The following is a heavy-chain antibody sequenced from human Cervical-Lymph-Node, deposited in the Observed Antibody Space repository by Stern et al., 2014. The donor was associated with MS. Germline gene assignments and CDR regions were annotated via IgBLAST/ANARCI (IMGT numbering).Heavy chain of an antibody. D-gene: IGHD1-26*01. Sequence: QVQLVQSGAEVKKPGSSVKVSCKASGDSFTSYGISWVRQAPGPGLEWMGGIIPVFGAATYAQKFQGRVMITADESTSTAYMELSSLTSEDTAVYYCARDLASSLDYWGQGTLVTVSS. CDR3: ARDLASSLDY. CDR2: IIPVFGAA. J-gene: IGHJ4*02. CDR1: GDSFTSYG. V-gene: IGHV1-69*01.